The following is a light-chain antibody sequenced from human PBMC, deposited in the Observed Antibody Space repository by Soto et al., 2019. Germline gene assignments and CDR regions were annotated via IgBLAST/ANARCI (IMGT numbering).Light chain of an antibody. J-gene: IGKJ4*01. CDR2: AAS. CDR3: QQCLNWPA. Sequence: EIVMTQSPATLCVSPGERAPLSCRASQSVGSKLAWYQQKPGQAPRLLIYAASTRATGIPTRFSGSGSGTEFTLTISSLQSEDFAVYYCQQCLNWPAFGGGTKVDIK. CDR1: QSVGSK. V-gene: IGKV3D-15*01.